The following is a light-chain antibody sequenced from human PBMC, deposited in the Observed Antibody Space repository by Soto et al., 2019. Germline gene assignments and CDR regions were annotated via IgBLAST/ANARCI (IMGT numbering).Light chain of an antibody. J-gene: IGLJ1*01. V-gene: IGLV2-14*03. Sequence: VLTQPASLSGSPGQSNAISCTGTSSDVGGYNYVSWYQQLPGNAPKLLIYDVTIRPSGVSDRFSGSKSGTTASLTISGLQAEDEADYYCCSYASSTIYVFGTGTKVTVL. CDR2: DVT. CDR3: CSYASSTIYV. CDR1: SSDVGGYNY.